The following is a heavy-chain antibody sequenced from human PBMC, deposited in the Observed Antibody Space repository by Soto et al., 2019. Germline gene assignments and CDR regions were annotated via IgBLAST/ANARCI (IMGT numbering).Heavy chain of an antibody. CDR2: MNPNSGNT. CDR1: GYTFTSYG. Sequence: ASVKVSCKASGYTFTSYGISWVRQATGQGIEWMGWMNPNSGNTGYAQKFQGRVTMTRNTSISTAYMELSSLRSEDTAVYYCSRNRLGNYDYIWGSLYYMDVWGKGTTVTVSS. D-gene: IGHD3-16*01. CDR3: SRNRLGNYDYIWGSLYYMDV. J-gene: IGHJ6*03. V-gene: IGHV1-8*02.